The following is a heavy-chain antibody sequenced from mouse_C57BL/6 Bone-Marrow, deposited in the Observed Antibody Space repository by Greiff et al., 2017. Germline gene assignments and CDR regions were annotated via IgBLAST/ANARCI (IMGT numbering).Heavy chain of an antibody. CDR1: GYTFTSYW. CDR2: IDPSDSET. V-gene: IGHV1-52*01. CDR3: ARGGWFPAMDY. J-gene: IGHJ4*01. Sequence: QVQLQQPGAELVRPGSSVKLSCKASGYTFTSYWMHWVKQRPIQGLEWIGNIDPSDSETHSNQKFKDKATLTVDKSSSTAYMQLSSLTSEDSAVDYCARGGWFPAMDYWGQGTSVTVSS. D-gene: IGHD2-3*01.